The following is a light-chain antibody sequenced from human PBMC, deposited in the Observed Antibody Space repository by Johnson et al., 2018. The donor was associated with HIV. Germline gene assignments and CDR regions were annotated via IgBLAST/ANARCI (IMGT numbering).Light chain of an antibody. CDR1: NSNIGNNY. V-gene: IGLV1-51*02. CDR2: ENN. CDR3: GTWDSSLNALYV. Sequence: QSVLTQPPSVSAAPGQKVTISCSGSNSNIGNNYVSSYQQLPGTAPKLLIYENNKRPSGIPDRFSGSKSGTSATLGITGLQTGDEADYYCGTWDSSLNALYVFGTGTKVTVL. J-gene: IGLJ1*01.